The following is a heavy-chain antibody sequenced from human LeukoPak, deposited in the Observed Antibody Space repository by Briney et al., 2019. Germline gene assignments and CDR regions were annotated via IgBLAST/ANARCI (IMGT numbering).Heavy chain of an antibody. D-gene: IGHD2-2*01. J-gene: IGHJ4*02. V-gene: IGHV1-8*02. CDR1: GYTFTSYD. CDR3: ARDPRCTPSCYGLDY. CDR2: MNPNSGNT. Sequence: GASVKVSCKASGYTFTSYDINWVRQATGQGLEWMGWMNPNSGNTGYAQKFQGRVTMTRDTSISTAYTELSRLRSDDTAVYYCARDPRCTPSCYGLDYWGQGTLVTVSS.